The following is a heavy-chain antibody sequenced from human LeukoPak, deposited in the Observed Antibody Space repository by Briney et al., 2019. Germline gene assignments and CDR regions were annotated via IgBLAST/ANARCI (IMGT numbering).Heavy chain of an antibody. D-gene: IGHD3-3*01. CDR2: IYDSGST. V-gene: IGHV4-30-4*01. J-gene: IGHJ5*02. CDR3: ARSSFWSGYLFDP. Sequence: SETLSLTCTVSGASIRSGDYYWSWIRQPPGKGLEWIGYIYDSGSTYYNPSLKSRITISVDTSENRFSLKLSSVTATDTAVYYCARSSFWSGYLFDPWGQGTLVTVSS. CDR1: GASIRSGDYY.